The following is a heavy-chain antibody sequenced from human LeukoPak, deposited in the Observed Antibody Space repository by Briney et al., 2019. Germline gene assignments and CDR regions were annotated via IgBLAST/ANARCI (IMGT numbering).Heavy chain of an antibody. D-gene: IGHD4-11*01. V-gene: IGHV3-7*01. CDR3: ARASNYGGGFDY. CDR1: GFTFMTYW. Sequence: GGSLRLSCAASGFTFMTYWMSWVRQAPGKGLEWVANIKQDVSEKYYVDSVKGRFTISRDNAKNSLYLQMNSLRAEDTAVYYCARASNYGGGFDYWGQGTLVTVSS. CDR2: IKQDVSEK. J-gene: IGHJ4*02.